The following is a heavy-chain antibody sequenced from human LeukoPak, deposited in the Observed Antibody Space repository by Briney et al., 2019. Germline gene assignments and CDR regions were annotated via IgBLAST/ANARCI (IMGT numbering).Heavy chain of an antibody. V-gene: IGHV4-59*01. CDR1: GGSISSYY. J-gene: IGHJ4*02. Sequence: SETLSLTCTVSGGSISSYYWSWIRQPPGKGLEWIGYIYYSGSTNHNPSLKSRVTISVDTSKNQFSLKLSSVTAADTAVYYCARGRGVWGQGTLVTVSS. D-gene: IGHD5-12*01. CDR3: ARGRGV. CDR2: IYYSGST.